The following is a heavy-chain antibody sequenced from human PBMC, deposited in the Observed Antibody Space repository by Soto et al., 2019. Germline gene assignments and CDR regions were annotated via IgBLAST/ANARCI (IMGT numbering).Heavy chain of an antibody. D-gene: IGHD3-10*01. CDR1: GYSFTSYW. V-gene: IGHV5-51*01. CDR3: ARHPVRGSYYYYYMDV. CDR2: IYPGDSDT. J-gene: IGHJ6*03. Sequence: PGESLKISCKGSGYSFTSYWIGWVRQMPGKGLEWMGIIYPGDSDTRYSPSFQGQVTISADRSISTAYLQWSSLKASDTAMYYCARHPVRGSYYYYYMDVWGKGTTVTVSS.